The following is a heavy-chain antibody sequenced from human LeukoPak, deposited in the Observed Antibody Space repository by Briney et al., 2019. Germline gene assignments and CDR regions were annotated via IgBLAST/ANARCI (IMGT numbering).Heavy chain of an antibody. Sequence: PGGSLRLSCAASGFTVSSNYMSWVRQAPGKGLEWVSILYSGGNTYYADSVKGRFTISRDNAKNSLYLQMNSLRAEDTAVYYCAAGTVVNYFDYWGQGTLVTVSS. CDR1: GFTVSSNY. V-gene: IGHV3-66*01. CDR2: LYSGGNT. D-gene: IGHD4-23*01. J-gene: IGHJ4*02. CDR3: AAGTVVNYFDY.